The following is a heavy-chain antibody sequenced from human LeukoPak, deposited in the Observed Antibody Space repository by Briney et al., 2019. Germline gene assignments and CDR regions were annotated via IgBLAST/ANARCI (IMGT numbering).Heavy chain of an antibody. J-gene: IGHJ4*02. Sequence: SETLSLTCAVYGGSFSPYYWSWIRQPPGKGLEWIGEINHSGSANYNPSLKSRVTISVDTSKNQFSLRLSSVTAADTAVYYCARGGFYCGGGCYVDYWGQGTLVTVSS. D-gene: IGHD2-21*02. V-gene: IGHV4-34*01. CDR3: ARGGFYCGGGCYVDY. CDR1: GGSFSPYY. CDR2: INHSGSA.